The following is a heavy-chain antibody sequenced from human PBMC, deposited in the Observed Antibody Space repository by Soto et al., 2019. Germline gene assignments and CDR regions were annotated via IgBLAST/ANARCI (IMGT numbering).Heavy chain of an antibody. CDR1: GFTFRSDV. Sequence: QVQLVESGGGVVQPGTSRRLSCVGSGFTFRSDVIHWVRQAPGKGLEWVALTSYDGSNKDYGDSVKGRFTISRDNSRNTVDLQMDSLRREDTALYYCARWGTTGGLDVWGQGTLVSVSS. J-gene: IGHJ1*01. V-gene: IGHV3-30*19. D-gene: IGHD3-16*01. CDR2: TSYDGSNK. CDR3: ARWGTTGGLDV.